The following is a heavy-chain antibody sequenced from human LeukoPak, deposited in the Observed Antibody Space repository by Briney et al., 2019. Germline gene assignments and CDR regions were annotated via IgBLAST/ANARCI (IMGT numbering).Heavy chain of an antibody. CDR3: AKDLRGGYSNFDY. Sequence: GSLRLSCAASGFTVSSNYMSWVRQAPGKGLEWVSVIYNTGSTFYADSVKGRFTISRDSSKNTVYLQMNSLRAEDTAVYYCAKDLRGGYSNFDYWGQGTLVTVSS. CDR2: IYNTGST. D-gene: IGHD2-15*01. V-gene: IGHV3-66*01. CDR1: GFTVSSNY. J-gene: IGHJ4*02.